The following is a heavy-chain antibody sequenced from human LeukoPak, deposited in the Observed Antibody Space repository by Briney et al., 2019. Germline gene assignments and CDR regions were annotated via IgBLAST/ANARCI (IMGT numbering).Heavy chain of an antibody. CDR1: GGSISSSSYY. D-gene: IGHD3-3*01. CDR3: ARQNFGVIIPFDY. CDR2: IYYSRST. V-gene: IGHV4-39*01. J-gene: IGHJ4*02. Sequence: SETLSLTCTVSGGSISSSSYYWGCLRRPPGKGLEWIGSIYYSRSTDYTPSLKSRVTIYIHTSKNQFSLNLSSVAAADTAVYYCARQNFGVIIPFDYWGQGTLVTVSS.